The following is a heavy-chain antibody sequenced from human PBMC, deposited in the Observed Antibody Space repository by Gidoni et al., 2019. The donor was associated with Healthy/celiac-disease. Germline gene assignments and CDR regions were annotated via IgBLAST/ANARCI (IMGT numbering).Heavy chain of an antibody. Sequence: EVQLLESGGGLVQPGGSLRLSCAASGFTFRSYAMSWVRQAPGKGLEGVSAISGSGGSTYYADSVKGRFTISRDNSKNTLYLQMNSLRAEDTAVYYCAKGGLTYGSGSYYDYWGQGTLVTVSS. CDR2: ISGSGGST. CDR3: AKGGLTYGSGSYYDY. CDR1: GFTFRSYA. D-gene: IGHD3-10*01. V-gene: IGHV3-23*01. J-gene: IGHJ4*02.